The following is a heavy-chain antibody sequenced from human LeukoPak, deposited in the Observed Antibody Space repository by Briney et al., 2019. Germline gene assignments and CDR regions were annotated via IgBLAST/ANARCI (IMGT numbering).Heavy chain of an antibody. J-gene: IGHJ4*02. V-gene: IGHV4-4*07. CDR1: GGSISSYY. CDR2: IYTSGST. Sequence: KPSETLSLTCTVSGGSISSYYWSWIRQPARKGLEWIGRIYTSGSTNYNPSPKSRVTMSIDTSKNQFSLKLSSVTAADTAVYYCARAGAVAGLGLFDYWGQGTLVTVSS. CDR3: ARAGAVAGLGLFDY. D-gene: IGHD6-13*01.